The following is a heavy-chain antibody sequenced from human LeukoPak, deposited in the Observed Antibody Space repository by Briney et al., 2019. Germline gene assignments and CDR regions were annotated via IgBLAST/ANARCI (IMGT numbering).Heavy chain of an antibody. J-gene: IGHJ4*02. V-gene: IGHV3-7*01. CDR1: GFTFSSYV. Sequence: GGSLRLSCAASGFTFSSYVMSWVRQAPGKGLEWVANINPDGSEKYYVDSVKGRFTISRDNAKNSLSLQMNSLRAEDTAVYYCARDLNWETYWGQGTLVTVSS. CDR3: ARDLNWETY. D-gene: IGHD7-27*01. CDR2: INPDGSEK.